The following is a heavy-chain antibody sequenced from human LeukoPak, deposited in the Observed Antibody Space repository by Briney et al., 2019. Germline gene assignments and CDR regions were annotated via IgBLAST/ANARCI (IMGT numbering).Heavy chain of an antibody. J-gene: IGHJ4*02. V-gene: IGHV1-69*05. Sequence: ASVKVSCKASRGTFSSYAISWVRQAPGQGLEWMGRIIPIFGTANYAQKFQGRVTITTDESTSTAYMELSSLRSEDTAVYYCARDFYYDSSGLRWGQGTLVTVSS. CDR1: RGTFSSYA. CDR3: ARDFYYDSSGLR. CDR2: IIPIFGTA. D-gene: IGHD3-22*01.